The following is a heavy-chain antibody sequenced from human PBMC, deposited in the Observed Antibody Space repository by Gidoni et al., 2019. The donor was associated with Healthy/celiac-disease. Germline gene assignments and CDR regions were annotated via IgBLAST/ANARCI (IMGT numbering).Heavy chain of an antibody. CDR2: IIPIFGTA. CDR1: GGTFSSYA. V-gene: IGHV1-69*06. Sequence: QVPLVQSGAEVKKPGSSVKVSCKASGGTFSSYAISWMLQAPGQGLESMGGIIPIFGTANYAQKSQGRVTITADKSTCTAYMELRSLRAEDTAVYYCASSSGWYGGSPPAYWGQGILVTVSS. D-gene: IGHD6-19*01. CDR3: ASSSGWYGGSPPAY. J-gene: IGHJ4*02.